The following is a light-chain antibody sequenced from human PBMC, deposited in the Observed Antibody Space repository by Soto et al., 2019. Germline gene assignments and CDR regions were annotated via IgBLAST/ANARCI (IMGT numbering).Light chain of an antibody. CDR2: DVS. J-gene: IGLJ1*01. Sequence: QSALTQPASVSGSPGQSITISCTGTSSDVGGYNYVSWYQQHPGKAPKLMIYDVSNRPSGVSNRFSGSKSGNTASLTISGRQAEYEADYYCSSYTSSSPYVFGTGTKLTVL. CDR1: SSDVGGYNY. CDR3: SSYTSSSPYV. V-gene: IGLV2-14*01.